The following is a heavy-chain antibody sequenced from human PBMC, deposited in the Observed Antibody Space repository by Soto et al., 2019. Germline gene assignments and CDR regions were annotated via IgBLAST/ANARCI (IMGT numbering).Heavy chain of an antibody. CDR1: GFTFSSYG. J-gene: IGHJ6*02. V-gene: IGHV3-33*05. CDR2: ILHDGSAE. Sequence: HPGGSLRLSCAASGFTFSSYGMHWVRQAPGKGLEWMALILHDGSAEYYADSVKGRFTISRDNSKNTLYLQMNSLTAEDTAVYYCARSRDGYSFYFYYGMDGWGQGTTVTVSS. D-gene: IGHD4-4*01. CDR3: ARSRDGYSFYFYYGMDG.